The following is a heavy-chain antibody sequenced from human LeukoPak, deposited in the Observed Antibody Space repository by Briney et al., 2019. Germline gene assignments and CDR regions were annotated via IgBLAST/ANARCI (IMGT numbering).Heavy chain of an antibody. D-gene: IGHD4-11*01. CDR2: IGSSGGTI. Sequence: PGGSLRLSCAASGFSFSHYEMNWVRQAPGKGLEWVSYIGSSGGTIYYADSVKGRFTISRDNAKTSLYLQMNSLRAEDTAVYYCAIAFSNPFDYWGQGTLVTVSS. CDR1: GFSFSHYE. V-gene: IGHV3-48*03. J-gene: IGHJ4*02. CDR3: AIAFSNPFDY.